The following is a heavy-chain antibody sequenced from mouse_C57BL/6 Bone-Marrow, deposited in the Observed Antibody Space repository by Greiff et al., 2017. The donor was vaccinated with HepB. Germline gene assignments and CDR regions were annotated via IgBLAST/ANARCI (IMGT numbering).Heavy chain of an antibody. CDR1: GYTFTSYW. Sequence: QVQLQQPGAELVRPGSSVKLSCKASGYTFTSYWMHWVKQRPIQGLEWIGNIDPSDSETHYNQKFKDKATLTVDKSSSTAYMQLSSLTSEDSAVYYCARYDGYYDAGFAYWGQGTLVTVSA. J-gene: IGHJ3*01. D-gene: IGHD2-3*01. CDR2: IDPSDSET. V-gene: IGHV1-52*01. CDR3: ARYDGYYDAGFAY.